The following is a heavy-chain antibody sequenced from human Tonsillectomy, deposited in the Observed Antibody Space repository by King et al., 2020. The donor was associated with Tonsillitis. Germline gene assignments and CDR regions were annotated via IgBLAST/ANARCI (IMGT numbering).Heavy chain of an antibody. Sequence: VQLVESGGGLVQPGGSLRLSCAASGFTLSDFWMTWVRQAPGKGLEWVANIKRDGSQTNYVDSVKGRFTISRDNAKNSLFLQLNRLRAEDTAVYYCARDVTQYVRDLYYDAFDIWGKGTMVTVSS. CDR1: GFTLSDFW. CDR3: ARDVTQYVRDLYYDAFDI. D-gene: IGHD2-21*02. CDR2: IKRDGSQT. V-gene: IGHV3-7*03. J-gene: IGHJ3*02.